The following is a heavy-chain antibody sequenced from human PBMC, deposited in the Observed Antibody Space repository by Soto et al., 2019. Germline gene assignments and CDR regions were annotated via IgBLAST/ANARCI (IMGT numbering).Heavy chain of an antibody. Sequence: GASVKVSCKASGYSFTNNDVTWVRQAPGQGLEWMGWISAYNGNTNYAQKLQGRVTMTTDTSTSTAYMELRSLRSDDTAVYYCARVISYYDFWSGSNWFDPWGQGTLVTVSS. D-gene: IGHD3-3*01. J-gene: IGHJ5*02. CDR1: GYSFTNND. CDR2: ISAYNGNT. CDR3: ARVISYYDFWSGSNWFDP. V-gene: IGHV1-18*01.